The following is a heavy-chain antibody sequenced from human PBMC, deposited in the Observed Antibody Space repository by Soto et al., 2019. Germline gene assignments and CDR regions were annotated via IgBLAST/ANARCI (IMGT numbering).Heavy chain of an antibody. Sequence: QVQLVQSGAEVKKPGSSVKVSCKASGGSLSNYGISWVRQAPGQGLEWMGAIIPVFGTPNYAQKFQDRVTITEDESTTTVYMEVRSLPSEDTAVYYCARGDATKIVVTTYYAMDVWGQGTTVTVSS. D-gene: IGHD3-22*01. CDR2: IIPVFGTP. V-gene: IGHV1-69*12. J-gene: IGHJ6*02. CDR3: ARGDATKIVVTTYYAMDV. CDR1: GGSLSNYG.